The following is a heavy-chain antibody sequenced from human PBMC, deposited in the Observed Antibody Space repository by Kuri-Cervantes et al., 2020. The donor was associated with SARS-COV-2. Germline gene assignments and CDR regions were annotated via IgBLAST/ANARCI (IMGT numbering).Heavy chain of an antibody. J-gene: IGHJ6*03. Sequence: GESLKIPCAASGFTFSSYGMHWVRQAPGKGLEWVAFIRYDGSNKYYADSVKVRFTISRDKSKNTLYLQMNSLRTEDTAVYYCARDKLGFPFTYYMDVWGKGTTVTVSS. CDR3: ARDKLGFPFTYYMDV. CDR1: GFTFSSYG. CDR2: IRYDGSNK. D-gene: IGHD7-27*01. V-gene: IGHV3-30*02.